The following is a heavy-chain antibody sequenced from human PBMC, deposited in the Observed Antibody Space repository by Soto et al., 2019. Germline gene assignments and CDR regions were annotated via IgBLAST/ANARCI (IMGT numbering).Heavy chain of an antibody. CDR1: VYNFTSYW. J-gene: IGHJ6*02. D-gene: IGHD4-4*01. CDR3: ARGTYSNQNYYYYGMDV. Sequence: PVQALKLSCTVSVYNFTSYWISCGHQKAWEGLEWMGRIDPSDSYTNYSPSFQGHVTISADKSISTAYLQWSSLKASDTAMYYCARGTYSNQNYYYYGMDVWGQGTTVTVSS. V-gene: IGHV5-10-1*01. CDR2: IDPSDSYT.